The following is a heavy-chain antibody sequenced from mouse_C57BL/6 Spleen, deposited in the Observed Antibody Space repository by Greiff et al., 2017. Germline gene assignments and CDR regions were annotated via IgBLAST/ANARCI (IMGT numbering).Heavy chain of an antibody. D-gene: IGHD2-1*01. J-gene: IGHJ2*01. V-gene: IGHV5-9*01. Sequence: EVHLVESGGGLVKPGGSLKLSCAASGFTFSSYTMSWVRQTPEKRLEWVATISGGGGNTYYPDSVKGRFTISRDNAKNTLYLQMSSLRSEDTALYYCARHVYGNLYYFDDWGQGTTLTVSS. CDR1: GFTFSSYT. CDR3: ARHVYGNLYYFDD. CDR2: ISGGGGNT.